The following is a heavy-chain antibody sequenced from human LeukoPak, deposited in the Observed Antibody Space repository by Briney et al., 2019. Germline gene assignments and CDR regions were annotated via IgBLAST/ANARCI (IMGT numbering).Heavy chain of an antibody. Sequence: SETLSLTCTVSGGSISSGSYYWSWIRQPPGKGLEWIGNFHYSGSINYNPALKSRVTISVDTSKNQFSLILTSVTAADTAVYYCARKQWVPYYFDYWGQGTLVTVSS. CDR1: GGSISSGSYY. D-gene: IGHD6-19*01. V-gene: IGHV4-61*01. J-gene: IGHJ4*02. CDR3: ARKQWVPYYFDY. CDR2: FHYSGSI.